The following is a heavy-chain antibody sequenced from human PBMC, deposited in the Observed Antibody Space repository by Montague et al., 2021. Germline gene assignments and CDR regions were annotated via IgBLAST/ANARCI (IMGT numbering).Heavy chain of an antibody. V-gene: IGHV4-39*07. CDR1: GASITSNIYY. J-gene: IGHJ5*02. Sequence: SETLSLTCTVSGASITSNIYYWGWIRQSPGRGLEWIGSIYYSGNSFYQPSLKSRLTMAVDTSKNQFSQKLSSVTAADTAIYYCARVFSSWYVGWFDPWGQGTLVTVSS. CDR3: ARVFSSWYVGWFDP. CDR2: IYYSGNS. D-gene: IGHD6-13*01.